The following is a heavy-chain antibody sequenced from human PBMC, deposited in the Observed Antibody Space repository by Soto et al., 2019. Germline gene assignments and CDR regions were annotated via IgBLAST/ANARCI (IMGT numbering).Heavy chain of an antibody. CDR3: ARSLGRRDGMDV. V-gene: IGHV3-53*01. J-gene: IGHJ6*02. Sequence: PLGSLRLSCAASGFTVSSNYISWVRQAPGKGLEWVSVIYSGGSTYYADSVTGRFTISRDNSKNTLYLQMNSLRAEDTAVYYCARSLGRRDGMDVWGQGTTVTVS. CDR1: GFTVSSNY. CDR2: IYSGGST.